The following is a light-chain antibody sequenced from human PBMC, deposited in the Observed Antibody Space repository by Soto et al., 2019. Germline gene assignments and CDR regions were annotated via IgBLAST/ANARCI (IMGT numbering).Light chain of an antibody. Sequence: DIVMTQSPDSLAVSLGERATINCKSSQSVLFSSNNKNYLAWYQQKPGQPPNLLISWASTRDSGVPGRFSGSGSGTEFTLPISSLQAEDVAVYYCQQYYSTPYTFGQGTKLEI. V-gene: IGKV4-1*01. CDR3: QQYYSTPYT. J-gene: IGKJ2*01. CDR2: WAS. CDR1: QSVLFSSNNKNY.